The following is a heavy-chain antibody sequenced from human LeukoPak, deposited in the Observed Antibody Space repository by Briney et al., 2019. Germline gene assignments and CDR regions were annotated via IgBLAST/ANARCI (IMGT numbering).Heavy chain of an antibody. CDR2: IYYSGST. V-gene: IGHV4-39*01. CDR3: AKHLYYYDGSGYKTPFDY. CDR1: GGSISSGSYY. D-gene: IGHD3-22*01. Sequence: SQTLSLTCTVSGGSISSGSYYWAWIRQPPGKGLEWIGSIYYSGSTYYNPSLKSRVTISVDTSKNQFSLRLTSVTAADTAVYYCAKHLYYYDGSGYKTPFDYWGQGTLVTVSS. J-gene: IGHJ4*02.